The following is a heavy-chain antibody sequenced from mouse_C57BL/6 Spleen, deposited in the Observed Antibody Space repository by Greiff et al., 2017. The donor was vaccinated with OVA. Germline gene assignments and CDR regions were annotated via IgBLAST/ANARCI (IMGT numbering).Heavy chain of an antibody. V-gene: IGHV1-63*01. D-gene: IGHD3-2*02. CDR3: ARERTAQSYYFDY. CDR1: GYTFTNYW. Sequence: VQLQQSGAELVRPGTSVKMSCKASGYTFTNYWIGWAKQRPGHGLEWIGDIYPGGGYTNYNEKFKGKATLTADKSSSTAYMQFSSLTSEDSAIYYCARERTAQSYYFDYWGQGTTLTVSS. J-gene: IGHJ2*01. CDR2: IYPGGGYT.